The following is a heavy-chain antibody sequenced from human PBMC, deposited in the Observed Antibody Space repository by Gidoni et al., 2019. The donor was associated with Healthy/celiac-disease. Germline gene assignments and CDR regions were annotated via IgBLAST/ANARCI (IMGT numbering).Heavy chain of an antibody. CDR2: IKSKTDGGTT. J-gene: IGHJ4*02. Sequence: EVQLVESGGSLVKPGGSLRRSFAASGFTYGTAWMSWVRQAPGKGMEWVGRIKSKTDGGTTDYAAPVKGRFTISRDDSKNTLYLQMNRLKTEDTAVYYCTPDLVYYGSGSYPPYFDYWGQGTLVTVSS. CDR3: TPDLVYYGSGSYPPYFDY. D-gene: IGHD3-10*01. V-gene: IGHV3-15*01. CDR1: GFTYGTAW.